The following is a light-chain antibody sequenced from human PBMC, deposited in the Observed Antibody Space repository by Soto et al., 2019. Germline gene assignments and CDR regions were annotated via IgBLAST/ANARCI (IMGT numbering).Light chain of an antibody. CDR3: QQRFRWPLT. J-gene: IGKJ4*01. V-gene: IGKV3-11*01. CDR2: DTS. Sequence: EIVLTQSPGTLSLSPGGRAVLSCRASQSVHTFLAWYQQKPGQSPRLLIYDTSNRATGIPARFSGSGSGTDFTLSISSLQPEDFAVHYCQQRFRWPLTFGGGTRVEIK. CDR1: QSVHTF.